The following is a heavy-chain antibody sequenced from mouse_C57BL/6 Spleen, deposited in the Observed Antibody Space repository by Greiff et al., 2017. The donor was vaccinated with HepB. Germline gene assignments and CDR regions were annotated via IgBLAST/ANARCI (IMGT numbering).Heavy chain of an antibody. CDR2: IYPGDGDT. CDR1: GYAFSSSW. V-gene: IGHV1-82*01. J-gene: IGHJ1*03. D-gene: IGHD1-1*01. CDR3: ARSDYYGSSHFDV. Sequence: QVQLQQSGPELVKPGASVKISCKASGYAFSSSWMNWVKQRPGKGLEWIGRIYPGDGDTNYNGKFKGKATLTADKSSSTAYMQLSSLTSEDSAVYFCARSDYYGSSHFDVWGTGTTVTVSS.